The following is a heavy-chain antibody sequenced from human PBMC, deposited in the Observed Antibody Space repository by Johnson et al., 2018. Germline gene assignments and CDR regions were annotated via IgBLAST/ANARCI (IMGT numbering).Heavy chain of an antibody. CDR1: GFTISSYG. D-gene: IGHD3-3*01. V-gene: IGHV3-30*03. CDR2: ASYDGSNT. CDR3: ARDGILEGYYYGMDV. Sequence: QVQLVQSGGGLVQPGGSLRLSCAASGFTISSYGLLWFRQAPGEGLEWEAVASYDGSNTSYTDSVKGRFTISRDSSKNTLSLQMNSLRAEDTAVYYCARDGILEGYYYGMDVWGQGTTVTVSS. J-gene: IGHJ6*02.